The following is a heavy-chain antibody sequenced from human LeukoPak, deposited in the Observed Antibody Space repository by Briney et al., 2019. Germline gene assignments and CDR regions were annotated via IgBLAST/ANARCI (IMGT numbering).Heavy chain of an antibody. D-gene: IGHD3-10*01. Sequence: ASVKVSCKASGYTFTGYYMHWVRQAPGQGLEWMGWINPNSGGTNYAQKFQGRVTMTRDTSISTAYMELSRLRSDDTAVYYCARDRITMVRGVTKGFDPWGQGTLVTVSS. CDR2: INPNSGGT. V-gene: IGHV1-2*02. J-gene: IGHJ5*02. CDR3: ARDRITMVRGVTKGFDP. CDR1: GYTFTGYY.